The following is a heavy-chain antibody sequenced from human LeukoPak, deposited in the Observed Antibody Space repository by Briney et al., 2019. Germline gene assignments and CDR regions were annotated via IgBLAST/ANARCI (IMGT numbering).Heavy chain of an antibody. D-gene: IGHD3-10*01. CDR3: ARSLGFGELNN. CDR2: IYYSGST. J-gene: IGHJ4*02. Sequence: ASETLSLTCTVSGGSISSYYWSWIRQPPGKGLEWIGYIYYSGSTNYNPSLKSRVTISVDTSKNQFSLKLSSVTAADTAVYYCARSLGFGELNNWGQGTLVTVSS. V-gene: IGHV4-59*12. CDR1: GGSISSYY.